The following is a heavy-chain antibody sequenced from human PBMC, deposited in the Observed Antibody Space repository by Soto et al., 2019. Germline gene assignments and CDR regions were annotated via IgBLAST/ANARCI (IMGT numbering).Heavy chain of an antibody. CDR2: INPITGGT. CDR3: ARGRHWFGP. CDR1: GYTFTSYY. Sequence: ASVKVSCKASGYTFTSYYIHWVRQAPGQGLEWMGWINPITGGTNYAPKFQGRVAISTDTSKNQVSLTLTAVNAADTAVYFCARGRHWFGPWGQGTLVTVSS. V-gene: IGHV1-2*02. J-gene: IGHJ5*02.